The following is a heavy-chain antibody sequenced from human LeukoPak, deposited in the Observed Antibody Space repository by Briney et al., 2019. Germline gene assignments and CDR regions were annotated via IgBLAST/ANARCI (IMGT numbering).Heavy chain of an antibody. Sequence: GGSLRLSCAASGFTFSSYAMHWVRQAPGKGLEWVAVISYDGSNKYYADSVKGRFTISRDNAKNSLYLQMNSLRAEDTAVYYCAREYSSSSGRSFDYWGQGTLVTVSS. D-gene: IGHD6-6*01. CDR2: ISYDGSNK. V-gene: IGHV3-30-3*01. J-gene: IGHJ4*02. CDR3: AREYSSSSGRSFDY. CDR1: GFTFSSYA.